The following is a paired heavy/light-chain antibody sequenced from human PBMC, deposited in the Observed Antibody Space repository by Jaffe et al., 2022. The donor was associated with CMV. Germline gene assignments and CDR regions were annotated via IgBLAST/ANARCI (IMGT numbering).Heavy chain of an antibody. CDR3: AKDLAAFGIAQLDY. CDR1: GFMFDDYA. CDR2: ISWNSGSR. J-gene: IGHJ4*02. D-gene: IGHD6-13*01. V-gene: IGHV3-9*01. Sequence: EVQLVESGGGLVQPGRSLRLSCAASGFMFDDYAMHWVRQPPGKGLEWVSLISWNSGSRGYADSVKGRFTISRDNAKNVLYLHMNSLRVEDTALYYCAKDLAAFGIAQLDYWGQGTLVTVSS.
Light chain of an antibody. CDR3: LQDYNYPRT. CDR2: DAS. CDR1: QGIKND. J-gene: IGKJ1*01. Sequence: AIQMTQSPSSLSASVGDRVTITCRASQGIKNDLGWYQQKPGKAPKLLIYDASRLQSGVPSRFSGSGSGTDFTLSIRSLQPDDFATYYCLQDYNYPRTFGQGTKVEIK. V-gene: IGKV1-6*01.